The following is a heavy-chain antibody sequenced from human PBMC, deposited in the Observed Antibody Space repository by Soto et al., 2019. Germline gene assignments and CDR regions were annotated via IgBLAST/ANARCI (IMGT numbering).Heavy chain of an antibody. Sequence: PSETLSLTCTVSGGSISSSSYYWGWIRQPPGKGLEWIGSIYYSGSTYYNPSLKSRVTISVDTSKNQFSLKLSSVTAADTAVYYCARHLIKLWLLFNWFDPWGQGNLVTVSS. CDR3: ARHLIKLWLLFNWFDP. J-gene: IGHJ5*02. V-gene: IGHV4-39*01. CDR2: IYYSGST. CDR1: GGSISSSSYY. D-gene: IGHD5-18*01.